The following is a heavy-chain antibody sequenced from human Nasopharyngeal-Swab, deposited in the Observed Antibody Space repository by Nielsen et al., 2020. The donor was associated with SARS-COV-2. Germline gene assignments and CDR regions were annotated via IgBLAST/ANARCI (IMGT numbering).Heavy chain of an antibody. CDR3: ARDSGFFAGRYYMDV. V-gene: IGHV1-46*01. CDR1: GYTFTSYY. CDR2: INPSGGST. D-gene: IGHD1-26*01. J-gene: IGHJ6*03. Sequence: ASVKVSCKASGYTFTSYYMHWVRQPPGQGLEWMGIINPSGGSTSYAQKFQGRVTMTRDTSTSTVYMELSSLRSEDTAVYYCARDSGFFAGRYYMDVWGKGTTVTVSS.